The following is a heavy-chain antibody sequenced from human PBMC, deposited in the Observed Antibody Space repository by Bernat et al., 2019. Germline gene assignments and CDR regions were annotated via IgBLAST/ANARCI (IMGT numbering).Heavy chain of an antibody. J-gene: IGHJ3*02. CDR2: IIPILGIA. V-gene: IGHV1-69*04. Sequence: QVQLVQSGAEVKKPGSSVKVSCKASGGTFSSYAISWVRQAPGQGLEWMGRIIPILGIANYAQKFQGRVTITADKSTSTAYMELSSLRSEDTAVYYCARYPPPSSSWSDDAFDIWGQGTMVTVSS. CDR3: ARYPPPSSSWSDDAFDI. D-gene: IGHD6-13*01. CDR1: GGTFSSYA.